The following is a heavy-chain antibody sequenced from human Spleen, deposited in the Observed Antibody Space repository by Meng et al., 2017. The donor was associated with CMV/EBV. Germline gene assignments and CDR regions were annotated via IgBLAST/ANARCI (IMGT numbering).Heavy chain of an antibody. CDR3: TTELEHYYDSSGYHPTDY. Sequence: GGSLRLSCAASGFTFSNAWMSWVRQAPGKGLEWVGRIKSKTDGGTTDYAAPVKGRFTISRDDSKNTLYLQMNILKTEDTAVYYCTTELEHYYDSSGYHPTDYWGQGTLVTVSS. V-gene: IGHV3-15*01. CDR2: IKSKTDGGTT. D-gene: IGHD3-22*01. J-gene: IGHJ4*02. CDR1: GFTFSNAW.